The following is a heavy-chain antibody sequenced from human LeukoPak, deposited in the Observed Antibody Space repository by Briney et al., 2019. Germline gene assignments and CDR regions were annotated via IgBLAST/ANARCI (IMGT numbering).Heavy chain of an antibody. Sequence: PGGSLRLSCAASGFTVSGNYMNWVRQAPGKGLEWVSVIYSCGSTYYTDSVKGRFTISRDNSKNTLYLQMNSLRAEDTAVYYCAREVVYGGNGDAFDIWGQGTMVTVSS. CDR1: GFTVSGNY. D-gene: IGHD4-23*01. V-gene: IGHV3-66*01. CDR2: IYSCGST. CDR3: AREVVYGGNGDAFDI. J-gene: IGHJ3*02.